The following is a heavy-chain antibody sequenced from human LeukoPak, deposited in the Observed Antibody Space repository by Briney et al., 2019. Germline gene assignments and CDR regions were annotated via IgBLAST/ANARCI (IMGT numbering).Heavy chain of an antibody. D-gene: IGHD3-10*01. V-gene: IGHV3-30*14. J-gene: IGHJ6*03. Sequence: GGSLRLSCAASGFTFSTYAMHWVRQAPGKGLEWVAVISYDGSSKYYADSVKGRFTISRDNSKNTLYLQMNSLRAEDTAVYYRARKLWFGEPMDVWGKGTTVTISS. CDR3: ARKLWFGEPMDV. CDR2: ISYDGSSK. CDR1: GFTFSTYA.